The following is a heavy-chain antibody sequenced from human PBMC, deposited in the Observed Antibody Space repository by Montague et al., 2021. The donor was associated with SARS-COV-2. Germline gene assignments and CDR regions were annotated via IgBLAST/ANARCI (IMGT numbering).Heavy chain of an antibody. Sequence: SLRLSCAASGFTFSSHDMHWVRQSPGNGLQWVSAIGTAGDTYYEGSVEGRFTISREDAKSSLSLQMTSLTAGDTAVYYCARAHADSVYHFWSGSVTSTSLDDWGKGTGVTVSS. CDR3: ARAHADSVYHFWSGSVTSTSLDD. V-gene: IGHV3-13*01. CDR1: GFTFSSHD. J-gene: IGHJ6*04. D-gene: IGHD3-3*01. CDR2: IGTAGDT.